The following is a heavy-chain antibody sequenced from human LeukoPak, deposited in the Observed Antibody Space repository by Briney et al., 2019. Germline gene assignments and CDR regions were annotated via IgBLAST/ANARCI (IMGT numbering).Heavy chain of an antibody. CDR3: ARVGHSSSGPFDY. Sequence: SVKVSCKASGGTFSSYTISWVRQAPGQGLEWMGRIIPILGIANYAQKFQGRVTITTDESTSTAYMELSSLRSEDTAVYYCARVGHSSSGPFDYWGQGTLVTVSS. CDR2: IIPILGIA. V-gene: IGHV1-69*16. CDR1: GGTFSSYT. D-gene: IGHD6-13*01. J-gene: IGHJ4*02.